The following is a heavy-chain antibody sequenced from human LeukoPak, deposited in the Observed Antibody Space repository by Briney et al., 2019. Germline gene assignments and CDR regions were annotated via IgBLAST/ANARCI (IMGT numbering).Heavy chain of an antibody. D-gene: IGHD3-22*01. Sequence: GGSLRLSCAASGFTFSSYWMHWVRQAPGKGLVWVSRIHSDGNSTTYADSVKGRFTISRDNAKSTLYLQMNSLRAEDTAVYYCAREATPGVPRGLLLWGQGTLVTVSS. CDR3: AREATPGVPRGLLL. CDR2: IHSDGNST. CDR1: GFTFSSYW. J-gene: IGHJ4*02. V-gene: IGHV3-74*01.